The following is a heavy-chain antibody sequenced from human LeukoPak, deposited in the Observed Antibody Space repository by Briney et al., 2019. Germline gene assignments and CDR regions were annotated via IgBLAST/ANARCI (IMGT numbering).Heavy chain of an antibody. CDR3: SNTPGDLWSWYDY. CDR2: IGSSGTST. V-gene: IGHV3-21*01. CDR1: GFTFSSYS. J-gene: IGHJ4*02. Sequence: GGSLRLSCAASGFTFSSYSMNWVRQAPGKGLEWVSSIGSSGTSTYYADSVKGRFAVSRDNARNSLYLEMNSLRAEDTAIYYCSNTPGDLWSWYDYWGQGTLVTVSS. D-gene: IGHD3-10*01.